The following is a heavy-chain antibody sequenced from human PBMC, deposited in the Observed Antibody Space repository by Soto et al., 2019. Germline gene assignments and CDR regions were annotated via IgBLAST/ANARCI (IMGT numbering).Heavy chain of an antibody. CDR1: GGSISSGDYW. D-gene: IGHD3-10*01. Sequence: SETLSLTCTVSGGSISSGDYWWGWIRQPPGKGLEWIGSIYHSGGTYYNPSLKSRVTISVDTSKNHFSLKLNSVTAADTAVYCCARQYGSWKWYFDLWGRGTLVTVSS. CDR3: ARQYGSWKWYFDL. CDR2: IYHSGGT. V-gene: IGHV4-39*01. J-gene: IGHJ2*01.